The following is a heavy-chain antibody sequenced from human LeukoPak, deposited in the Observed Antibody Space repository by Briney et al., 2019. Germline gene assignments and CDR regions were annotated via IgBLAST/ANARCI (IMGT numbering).Heavy chain of an antibody. V-gene: IGHV4-59*12. Sequence: SETLSLTCTVSGDSIDSYYWSWIRQPPGKGLEWIGNIYYRGTTSYNPFLKNRLTISVDTSKNQSSLKLSSVTAADTAVYYCARLPRYGGYDHFDYWGQGILVIVSS. J-gene: IGHJ4*02. CDR2: IYYRGTT. CDR1: GDSIDSYY. CDR3: ARLPRYGGYDHFDY. D-gene: IGHD5-12*01.